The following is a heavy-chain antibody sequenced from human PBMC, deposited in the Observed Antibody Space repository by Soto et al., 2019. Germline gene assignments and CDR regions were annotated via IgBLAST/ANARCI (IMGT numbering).Heavy chain of an antibody. D-gene: IGHD2-15*01. V-gene: IGHV3-15*07. CDR3: TTGSVEGI. CDR2: IKTSAGGGAT. J-gene: IGHJ6*02. CDR1: GFSFTEAW. Sequence: EVQLVESAGGLVKPGGSLRLSCVASGFSFTEAWMNWVRQAPGEGLEWVGRIKTSAGGGATDYAAPVQGRFTISRDDSKNALYLHMNSLRTEDTAIYYSTTGSVEGIWGQGTRVTVSS.